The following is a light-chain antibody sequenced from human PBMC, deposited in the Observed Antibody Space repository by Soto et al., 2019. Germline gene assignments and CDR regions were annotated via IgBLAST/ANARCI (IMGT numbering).Light chain of an antibody. CDR2: DAS. J-gene: IGKJ5*01. CDR1: QSVSTY. CDR3: QQRRSWPPTIT. V-gene: IGKV3-11*01. Sequence: ENVLTQSPGTLSLSPGERSTLSCRASQSVSTYLAWYQQRPGQAPRLLIYDASYRATDIPPRFSGSGSGTDFTLTISSLEPEDFAVYYCQQRRSWPPTITFGQGTRREIK.